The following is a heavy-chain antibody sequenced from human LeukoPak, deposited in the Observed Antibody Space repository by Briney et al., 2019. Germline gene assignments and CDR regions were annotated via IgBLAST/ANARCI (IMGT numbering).Heavy chain of an antibody. V-gene: IGHV1-46*01. CDR1: GYTFTSYY. Sequence: ASVKVSCKASGYTFTSYYMHWVRQAPGQGLEWMGIINPSGGSTSYAQKFQGRVTMTRDTSTSTVYMELSSLRAEDTAAYYCARAGEYSYGLDAFDIWGQGTMVTVSS. J-gene: IGHJ3*02. CDR2: INPSGGST. CDR3: ARAGEYSYGLDAFDI. D-gene: IGHD5-18*01.